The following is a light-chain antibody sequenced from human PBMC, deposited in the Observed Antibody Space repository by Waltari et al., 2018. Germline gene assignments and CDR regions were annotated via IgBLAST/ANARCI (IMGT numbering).Light chain of an antibody. Sequence: EIVLTQSPGSLSSSPGERVTLSCRASQSVSRALAWYQQKPGQAPRPLIFGASNRATGIADRFSGSGSETDFSLTISRLEPEDFAVYYCQHYVRLPATFGRGTKVEIK. V-gene: IGKV3-20*01. CDR2: GAS. J-gene: IGKJ1*01. CDR1: QSVSRA. CDR3: QHYVRLPAT.